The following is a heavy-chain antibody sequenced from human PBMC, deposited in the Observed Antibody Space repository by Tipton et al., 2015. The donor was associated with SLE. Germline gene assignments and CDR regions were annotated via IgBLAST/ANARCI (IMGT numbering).Heavy chain of an antibody. CDR2: INHSGST. V-gene: IGHV4-34*01. J-gene: IGHJ4*02. CDR3: GRGMATTVVMNY. D-gene: IGHD5-24*01. Sequence: TLSLTCAVYGGSFSGYYWSWIRQPPGKGLEWIGEINHSGSTNYNPSLKSRVTISVDTSKNQFSLKLSSVTAADTAVYYCGRGMATTVVMNYWGQGTLVTVSS. CDR1: GGSFSGYY.